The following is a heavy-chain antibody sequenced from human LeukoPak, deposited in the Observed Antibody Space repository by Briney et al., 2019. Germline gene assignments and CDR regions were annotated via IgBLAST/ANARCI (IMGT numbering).Heavy chain of an antibody. J-gene: IGHJ4*02. Sequence: PGGSLRLSCAASGFTFSSYAMSWVRQAPGKGLEWVSAISGSGGSTYYADSVKGRFTISRDNSKNTLYLQMNSLRAEDTAVYYCAKGDSSSPQPAGEIDYWGQGTLVTVSS. CDR1: GFTFSSYA. V-gene: IGHV3-23*01. CDR3: AKGDSSSPQPAGEIDY. D-gene: IGHD6-13*01. CDR2: ISGSGGST.